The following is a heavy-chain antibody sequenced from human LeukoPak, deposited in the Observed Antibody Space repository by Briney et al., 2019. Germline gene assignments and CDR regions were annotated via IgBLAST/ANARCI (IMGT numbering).Heavy chain of an antibody. J-gene: IGHJ6*02. CDR2: LNRDGSTT. Sequence: PGGSLRLSCAASGFTFSTYWMHWVRQAPGKGLVWVSRLNRDGSTTNYADSVKGRFTVSRDNAKNMLYLQMSSLRADDSAVYYCVRTPDDSSGWYTNGMDVWGQGTTVTVSS. V-gene: IGHV3-74*01. CDR3: VRTPDDSSGWYTNGMDV. D-gene: IGHD6-19*01. CDR1: GFTFSTYW.